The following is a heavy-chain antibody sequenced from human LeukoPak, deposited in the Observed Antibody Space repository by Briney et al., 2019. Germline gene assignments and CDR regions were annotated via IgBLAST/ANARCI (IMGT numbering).Heavy chain of an antibody. CDR3: AKANRVAGRSNYFDY. J-gene: IGHJ4*02. CDR1: GFTFSSYA. D-gene: IGHD6-19*01. V-gene: IGHV3-30*04. Sequence: PGRSLRLSCAASGFTFSSYAMHWVRQAPGKGLEWVALISYDGSNKYYADSVKGRFTISRDNSKNTLYLQMNSLRAEDTAVYYCAKANRVAGRSNYFDYWGQGTLVTVSS. CDR2: ISYDGSNK.